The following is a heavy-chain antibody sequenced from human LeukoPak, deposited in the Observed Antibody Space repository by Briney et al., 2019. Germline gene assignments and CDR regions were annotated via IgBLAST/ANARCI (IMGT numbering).Heavy chain of an antibody. D-gene: IGHD2-2*01. J-gene: IGHJ5*02. CDR3: AKDQYQLLPYNWFDP. V-gene: IGHV3-23*01. CDR1: GFTFNNYG. CDR2: VSGSGGST. Sequence: GGSLRLSCAASGFTFNNYGMSWVRQAPGKGLEWVSTVSGSGGSTYYADSVKGRFTISRDNSKNTLYLQMNSLRAEDTAVYYCAKDQYQLLPYNWFDPWGQGTLVTVSS.